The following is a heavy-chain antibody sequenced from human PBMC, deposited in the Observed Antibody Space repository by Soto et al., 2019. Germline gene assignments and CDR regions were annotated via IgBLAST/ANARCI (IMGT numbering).Heavy chain of an antibody. CDR3: AHSEQPTGDFWSPYWFDP. D-gene: IGHD3-3*01. CDR1: GFSLSTSGVG. V-gene: IGHV2-5*02. CDR2: IYWDDDK. Sequence: SGPTLVKPTQTLTLTCTFSGFSLSTSGVGVGWIRQPPGKALEWLALIYWDDDKRYSPSLKSRLTITKDTSKNQVVLTMTNMDPVDTATYYCAHSEQPTGDFWSPYWFDPWGQGTLVTVSS. J-gene: IGHJ5*02.